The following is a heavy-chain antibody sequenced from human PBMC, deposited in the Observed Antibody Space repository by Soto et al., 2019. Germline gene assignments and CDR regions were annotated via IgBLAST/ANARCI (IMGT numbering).Heavy chain of an antibody. J-gene: IGHJ4*02. V-gene: IGHV5-51*01. CDR2: IYPGDSDT. CDR3: ARQQTSRDGYNGPFDY. D-gene: IGHD5-12*01. CDR1: RDSLTSSW. Sequence: SPKIARAACRDSLTSSWIGLLLQIKGKGLEWMGIIYPGDSDTRYSPSFQGQVTISADKSISTAYLQWSSLKASDTAMYYCARQQTSRDGYNGPFDYWGQGTLVTVSS.